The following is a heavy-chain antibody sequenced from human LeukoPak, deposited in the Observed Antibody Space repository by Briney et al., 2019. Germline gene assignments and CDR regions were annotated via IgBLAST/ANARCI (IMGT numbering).Heavy chain of an antibody. D-gene: IGHD2/OR15-2a*01. CDR2: IKSDGSSI. CDR3: ARDLSWVPLGY. V-gene: IGHV3-74*01. CDR1: GFTFSSYW. Sequence: PGGSLRLSCEASGFTFSSYWMHWVRQAPGKGLVWVSRIKSDGSSISYADSVKGRFTISRDNAKNTLYLQMNSLRAEDTAVYYCARDLSWVPLGYWGQGTLVTVSS. J-gene: IGHJ4*02.